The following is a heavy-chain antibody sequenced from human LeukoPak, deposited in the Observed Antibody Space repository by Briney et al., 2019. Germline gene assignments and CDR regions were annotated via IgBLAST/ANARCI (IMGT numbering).Heavy chain of an antibody. D-gene: IGHD1-20*01. CDR1: GHTFPKNG. V-gene: IGHV1-18*01. Sequence: ASVKVSCKTSGHTFPKNGISWVRQAPGQGLEWMGWVVGHTGHTKYTQKFQGRVIMTTDTSTATSYMELRSLEYDDTAIYYCVTVGRLHYVLEDWGQGTLVTVSS. CDR3: VTVGRLHYVLED. CDR2: VVGHTGHT. J-gene: IGHJ4*02.